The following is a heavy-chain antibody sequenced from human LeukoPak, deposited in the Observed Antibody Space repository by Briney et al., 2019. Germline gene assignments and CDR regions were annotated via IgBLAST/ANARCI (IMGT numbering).Heavy chain of an antibody. D-gene: IGHD2-2*01. CDR1: GYTFTGYY. J-gene: IGHJ4*01. V-gene: IGHV1-2*02. Sequence: ASVKVSCKASGYTFTGYYLHWVRQAPGQGLEWMGWINPNSGGTNYAQKFQGRVTMTRDTSISTAYIELSRPRSDDTAVYSCARTSHLGYCSSTSCHNFDYWGHGTLVTVYS. CDR3: ARTSHLGYCSSTSCHNFDY. CDR2: INPNSGGT.